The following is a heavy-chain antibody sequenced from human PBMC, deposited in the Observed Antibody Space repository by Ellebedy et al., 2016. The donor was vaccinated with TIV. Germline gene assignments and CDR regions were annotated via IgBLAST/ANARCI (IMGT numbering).Heavy chain of an antibody. V-gene: IGHV3-15*01. CDR2: IKSKTAGGDA. CDR1: GFTFSNAW. CDR3: TTVYSYNYDSV. Sequence: GGSLRLSCAASGFTFSNAWMNWVRQAPGKGLEWVGRIKSKTAGGDADYAAPVKGRFTISRDDSKNTLYLQMNSRKTEETAVYFCTTVYSYNYDSVWGQGTLVTVSS. D-gene: IGHD3-16*01. J-gene: IGHJ4*02.